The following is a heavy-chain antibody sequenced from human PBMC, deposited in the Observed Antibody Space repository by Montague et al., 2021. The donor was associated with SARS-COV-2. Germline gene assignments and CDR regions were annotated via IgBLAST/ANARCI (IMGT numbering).Heavy chain of an antibody. J-gene: IGHJ6*03. CDR2: IYYSGSI. CDR3: ARGPDHYDFWSGYYYYYMDA. D-gene: IGHD3-3*01. CDR1: GGSISSYY. Sequence: SETLSLTSTVSGGSISSYYWSWIRQPPGKGLEWIGYIYYSGSINYNPSLKSRVTISVDTSKNQFSLKLSSVTAAGTAVYYCARGPDHYDFWSGYYYYYMDAGGKGTRVPVSS. V-gene: IGHV4-59*01.